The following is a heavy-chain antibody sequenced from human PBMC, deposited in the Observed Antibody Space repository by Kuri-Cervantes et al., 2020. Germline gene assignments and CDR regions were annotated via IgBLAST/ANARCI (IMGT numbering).Heavy chain of an antibody. CDR1: GFTFSSYA. V-gene: IGHV3-23*01. CDR2: ISGSGGST. J-gene: IGHJ4*02. CDR3: AKDLRQLEIPSLDY. D-gene: IGHD6-13*01. Sequence: GESLKISCAASGFTFSSYAMSWVRQAPGKGLEWVSAISGSGGSTYYADSVKGRFTISRDNSKNTLYLQMNSLRAEDTAVYYCAKDLRQLEIPSLDYWGQGTLVTVSS.